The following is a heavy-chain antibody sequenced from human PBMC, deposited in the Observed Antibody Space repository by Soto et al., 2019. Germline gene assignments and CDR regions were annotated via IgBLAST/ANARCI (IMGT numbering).Heavy chain of an antibody. D-gene: IGHD5-12*01. CDR2: IYWDDDK. J-gene: IGHJ4*02. CDR1: GFSLSTNGMG. V-gene: IGHV2-5*02. CDR3: ARLTRGVYDLDRLWEKFDY. Sequence: QITVKESGLTLVKPTQTLTLTCTFSGFSLSTNGMGVGWIRQSPGKALEWLALIYWDDDKRYSPSLRSRLTTTQDPPKHLVHLTMTNMDPVDTATYYCARLTRGVYDLDRLWEKFDYWGQGTLVTVSS.